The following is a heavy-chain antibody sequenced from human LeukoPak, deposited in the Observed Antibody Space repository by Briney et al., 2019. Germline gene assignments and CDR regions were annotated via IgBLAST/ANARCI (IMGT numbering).Heavy chain of an antibody. CDR2: ISGSGGST. D-gene: IGHD3-22*01. CDR3: AKDSRRRITMIVVVITMGYFDY. V-gene: IGHV3-23*01. J-gene: IGHJ4*02. CDR1: GFTFSSYE. Sequence: GGSLRLSCAASGFTFSSYEMNWVRQAPGKGLEWVSAISGSGGSTYYADSVKGRFTISRDNSKNTLYLQMNSLRAEDTAVYYCAKDSRRRITMIVVVITMGYFDYWGQGTLVTVSS.